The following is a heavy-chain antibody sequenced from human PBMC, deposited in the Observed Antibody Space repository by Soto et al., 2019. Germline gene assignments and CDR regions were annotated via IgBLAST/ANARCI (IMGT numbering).Heavy chain of an antibody. CDR2: MSHIGSV. V-gene: IGHV4-4*02. CDR1: GVSIGSNYY. Sequence: QVLLQESGPGLVQPSGTLSLSCVVSGVSIGSNYYWGWVRQPPGKGLELLGDMSHIGSVNYNSSLKSRVTISMDQSQNQFSLKLNSVPAADTAVYYCARSLGWYAIDYWGQGTLVIVSS. CDR3: ARSLGWYAIDY. J-gene: IGHJ4*02. D-gene: IGHD6-19*01.